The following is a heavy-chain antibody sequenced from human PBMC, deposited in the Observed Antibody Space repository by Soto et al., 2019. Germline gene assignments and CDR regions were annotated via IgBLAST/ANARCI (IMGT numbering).Heavy chain of an antibody. CDR1: GFTFSSYG. J-gene: IGHJ4*02. Sequence: GGSLRLSCAASGFTFSSYGMHWVRQAPGKGLEWVANIKYDGSEEYYVDSVKGRFTISRDNAKNSLYLQMNSLRVEDTAVYYCARAWGPDYWGQGTLVTVSS. D-gene: IGHD7-27*01. CDR3: ARAWGPDY. V-gene: IGHV3-7*01. CDR2: IKYDGSEE.